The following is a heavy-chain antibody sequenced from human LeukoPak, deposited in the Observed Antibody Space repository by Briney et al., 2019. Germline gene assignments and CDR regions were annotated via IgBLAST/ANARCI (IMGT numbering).Heavy chain of an antibody. D-gene: IGHD1-20*01. Sequence: NPSETLSLTCTVSGGSISSGSYYWSWIRQPAGKGLEWIGRIYTSGSTNYNPSLKSRVTISVDTSKNQFSLKLSSVTAADTAVYYCARTEYLTGTTLTWGQGTLVTVSS. V-gene: IGHV4-61*02. CDR3: ARTEYLTGTTLT. CDR1: GGSISSGSYY. CDR2: IYTSGST. J-gene: IGHJ5*02.